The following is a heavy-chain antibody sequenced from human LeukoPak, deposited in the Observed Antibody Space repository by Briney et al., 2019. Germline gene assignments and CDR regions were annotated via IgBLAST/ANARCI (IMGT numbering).Heavy chain of an antibody. J-gene: IGHJ6*02. V-gene: IGHV3-43*01. CDR2: ISGDGGST. D-gene: IGHD2-2*02. CDR1: GFTFDDYT. CDR3: AKEIVPAAIHYGMDV. Sequence: GGSLRLSCAASGFTFDDYTMHWVRQAPGKGLEWVSLISGDGGSTYYADSVKGRFTISRDNSKNSMYLQMNSLRTEDTAVHYCAKEIVPAAIHYGMDVRGQGTTVTVSS.